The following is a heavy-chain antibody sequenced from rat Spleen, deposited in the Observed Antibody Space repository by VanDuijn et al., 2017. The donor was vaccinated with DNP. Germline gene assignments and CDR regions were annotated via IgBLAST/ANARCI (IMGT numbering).Heavy chain of an antibody. CDR3: ARQALNYGSYGWFAY. J-gene: IGHJ3*01. CDR1: GFTFSNYG. V-gene: IGHV5-29*01. D-gene: IGHD1-3*01. CDR2: ISYDGSST. Sequence: EVQLVESGGGLVQPGRSLKLSCAASGFTFSNYGMAWVRQAPTKGLEWVATISYDGSSTYYRDSVKGRFTISRDNAKSTLYLQMDSLRSEDTATYYGARQALNYGSYGWFAYWGQGTLVTVSS.